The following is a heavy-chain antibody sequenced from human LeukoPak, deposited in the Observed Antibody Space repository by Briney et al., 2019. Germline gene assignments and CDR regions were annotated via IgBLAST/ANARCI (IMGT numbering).Heavy chain of an antibody. J-gene: IGHJ4*02. V-gene: IGHV3-66*01. Sequence: GGSLRLSCAASGFTVSSNYMSWVRQAPGKGLEWVSVIYSGGSTYYADSVKGRFTISRDNSKNTLYLQMNSLRAEDTAVYYCARGVYYDSSGYESDYWGQGTLVTVSS. CDR2: IYSGGST. CDR1: GFTVSSNY. D-gene: IGHD3-22*01. CDR3: ARGVYYDSSGYESDY.